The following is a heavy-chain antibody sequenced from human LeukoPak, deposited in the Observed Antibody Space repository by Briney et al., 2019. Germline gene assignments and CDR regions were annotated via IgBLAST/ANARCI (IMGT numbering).Heavy chain of an antibody. CDR2: ISYTGST. CDR3: VRGVLSRFFDWLY. Sequence: SETLSLTCTVSGDSVSRGSYYWSWIRQPPGKGLEWIGFISYTGSTNYNPSLKSRVTISVDTSKNQFSLRLRSVTAADTAVYYCVRGVLSRFFDWLYWGQGTLVTVSS. D-gene: IGHD3-9*01. V-gene: IGHV4-61*01. CDR1: GDSVSRGSYY. J-gene: IGHJ4*02.